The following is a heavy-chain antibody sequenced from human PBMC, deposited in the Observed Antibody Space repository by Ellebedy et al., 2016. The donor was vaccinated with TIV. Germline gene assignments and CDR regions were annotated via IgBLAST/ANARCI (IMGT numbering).Heavy chain of an antibody. Sequence: GESLKISXAASGFTFSSYAMSWVRQAPGKGLEWASAISGSGGSTYYADSVKGRFTISRDNSKNTLYLQMNSLRAEDTAVYYCANWNYVAFDIWGQGTMVTVPS. CDR2: ISGSGGST. D-gene: IGHD1-7*01. J-gene: IGHJ3*02. CDR3: ANWNYVAFDI. CDR1: GFTFSSYA. V-gene: IGHV3-23*01.